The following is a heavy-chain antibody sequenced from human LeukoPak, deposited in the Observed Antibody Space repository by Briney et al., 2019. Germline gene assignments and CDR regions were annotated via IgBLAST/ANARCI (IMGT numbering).Heavy chain of an antibody. CDR2: ISYDGSNK. CDR3: TKDTTITTSEVVVSSPDY. Sequence: GGSLRLSCAASGFTFSSYAMHWVRQAPGKGLEWVAVISYDGSNKYYADSVKGRFTISRDNSKNTLFLQMNSLRAEDTAIYYCTKDTTITTSEVVVSSPDYWGQGTLVTVSS. CDR1: GFTFSSYA. V-gene: IGHV3-30-3*02. J-gene: IGHJ4*02. D-gene: IGHD3-3*01.